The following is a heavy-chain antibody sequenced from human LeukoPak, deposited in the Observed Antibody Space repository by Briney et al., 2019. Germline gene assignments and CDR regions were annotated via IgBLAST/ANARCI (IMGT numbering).Heavy chain of an antibody. CDR2: IKQDGSEK. CDR3: ARDRAWFGEGIDY. D-gene: IGHD3-10*01. Sequence: GGSLRLSCAASGFTFSSYWMSWVRQAPGKGLEWVANIKQDGSEKYYVDSVKGRFTISRDNAKSSLYLQMNSLRAEDTAVYYCARDRAWFGEGIDYWGQGTLVTVSS. J-gene: IGHJ4*02. V-gene: IGHV3-7*01. CDR1: GFTFSSYW.